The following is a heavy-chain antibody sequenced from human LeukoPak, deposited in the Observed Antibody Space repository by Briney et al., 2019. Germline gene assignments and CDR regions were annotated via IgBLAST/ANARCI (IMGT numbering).Heavy chain of an antibody. D-gene: IGHD6-19*01. CDR2: IYYSGST. V-gene: IGHV4-59*08. CDR1: GSSISTYY. CDR3: ARSGGSSSGSLGLWYSDI. J-gene: IGHJ3*02. Sequence: SETLSLTCTVSGSSISTYYWSWLWQPPGQGLEWIGFIYYSGSTNYNPSLKSRVTISIDTSKNQFSLKLSSVTAADTAVYYCARSGGSSSGSLGLWYSDIWGQGTMATVSS.